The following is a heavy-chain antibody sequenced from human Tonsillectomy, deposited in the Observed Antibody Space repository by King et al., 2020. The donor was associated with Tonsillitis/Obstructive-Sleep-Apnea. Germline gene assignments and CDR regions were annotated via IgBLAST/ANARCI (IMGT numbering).Heavy chain of an antibody. CDR2: MSYDGSNE. CDR3: ARDIGSGTYEFYYMDV. D-gene: IGHD3-10*01. J-gene: IGHJ6*03. CDR1: ALTFGDYA. V-gene: IGHV3-30*04. Sequence: VQLVESGGGVVQPGRSLTLSFAASALTFGDYALHWVRQAPGKGLEWVAVMSYDGSNEYYADSVKGRFTISRDNSKNTLFLQMDSLRTEDTAVYYCARDIGSGTYEFYYMDVWGKGTKVTVSS.